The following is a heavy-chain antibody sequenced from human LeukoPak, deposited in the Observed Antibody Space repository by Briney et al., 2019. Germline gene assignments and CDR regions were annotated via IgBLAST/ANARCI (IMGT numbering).Heavy chain of an antibody. CDR2: TIPIFGIA. Sequence: SVKVSCKASGGTFSSYAISWVRQAPGQGLEWMGRTIPIFGIANYAQKFQGRVKITADKSTSTAYMELSSLRSEDTAVYYCARGGRSTSTSSLNWFDPWGQGTLVTVSS. D-gene: IGHD2-2*01. J-gene: IGHJ5*02. V-gene: IGHV1-69*04. CDR1: GGTFSSYA. CDR3: ARGGRSTSTSSLNWFDP.